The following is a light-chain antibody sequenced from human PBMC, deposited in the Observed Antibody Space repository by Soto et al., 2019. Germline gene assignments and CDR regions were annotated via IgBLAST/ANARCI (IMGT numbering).Light chain of an antibody. CDR2: EVS. J-gene: IGLJ1*01. CDR3: TSYMDSGTLV. V-gene: IGLV2-14*01. Sequence: QSALTQPAPVSGSPGQSITISCTGASSDVGGYNLVSWYQQYPGKAPKLMIYEVSNRPSGVSNRFSGSKSGKTASLTISGLQAEDKADYHCTSYMDSGTLVFGTGTKVTVL. CDR1: SSDVGGYNL.